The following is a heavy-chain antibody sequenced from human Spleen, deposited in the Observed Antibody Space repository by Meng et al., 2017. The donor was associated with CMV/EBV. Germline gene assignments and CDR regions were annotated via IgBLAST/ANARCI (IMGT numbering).Heavy chain of an antibody. Sequence: SVKVSCKASGGTFSSYAISWVRQAPGQGLEWMGRFIPVVDIATYARKFQDRVTITADKSTSTAYMELNRLRSEDTAVYYCAKGQGFDPWGQGTLVTVSS. J-gene: IGHJ5*02. CDR1: GGTFSSYA. V-gene: IGHV1-69*04. CDR3: AKGQGFDP. CDR2: FIPVVDIA.